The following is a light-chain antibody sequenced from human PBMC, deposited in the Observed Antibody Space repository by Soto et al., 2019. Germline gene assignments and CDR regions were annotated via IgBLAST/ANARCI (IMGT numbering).Light chain of an antibody. CDR2: EVS. CDR1: SSDVGGYNY. V-gene: IGLV2-8*01. Sequence: QSALTQPHSVSGSPGQSVTISCTGTSSDVGGYNYVSWYQHHPGKAPKLIIYEVSKRPSGVPDRFSGSKSGNTASLTVSGLQAEDEADYYCSSYAGSNGYVFGTGTKLTVL. CDR3: SSYAGSNGYV. J-gene: IGLJ1*01.